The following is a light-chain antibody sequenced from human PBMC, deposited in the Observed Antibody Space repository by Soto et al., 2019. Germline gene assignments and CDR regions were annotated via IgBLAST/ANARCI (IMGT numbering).Light chain of an antibody. J-gene: IGKJ5*01. V-gene: IGKV3D-20*02. CDR3: QQSYRTPT. Sequence: EFVLTQSPGTLSLSPGERATLSCRASQTVRNNYLAWYQQKPGQAPRLLIYDASSRATGIPDRFSGGGSGTDYTLTISSLQPEDFATYYCQQSYRTPTFGQGTRLEI. CDR2: DAS. CDR1: QTVRNNY.